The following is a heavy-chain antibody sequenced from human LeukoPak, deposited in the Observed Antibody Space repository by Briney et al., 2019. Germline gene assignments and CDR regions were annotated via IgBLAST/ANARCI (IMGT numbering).Heavy chain of an antibody. CDR1: GYSFTNHG. Sequence: ASVKVSCKTSGYSFTNHGITWVRQAPGQGLEWMGWISGYNSKPFYAQNFQGRVTMTTDTSTSTAYMELRSLRSDDTAVYYCAREVDKLDYWGQGTLVTVSS. V-gene: IGHV1-18*01. D-gene: IGHD3-22*01. J-gene: IGHJ4*02. CDR2: ISGYNSKP. CDR3: AREVDKLDY.